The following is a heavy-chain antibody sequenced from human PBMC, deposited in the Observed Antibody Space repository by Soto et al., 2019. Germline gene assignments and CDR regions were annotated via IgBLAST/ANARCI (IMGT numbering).Heavy chain of an antibody. D-gene: IGHD6-13*01. CDR3: ARERPDGSRLDP. J-gene: IGHJ5*02. CDR1: GGSISSGDYY. CDR2: IYYSGST. Sequence: SETLSLTCTVSGGSISSGDYYWSWIRQPPGKGLEWVGYIYYSGSTYYNPSLKSRVTISVDTSKNQFSLKLSSVTAADTAVYYCARERPDGSRLDPWGQGTLVTVSS. V-gene: IGHV4-30-4*01.